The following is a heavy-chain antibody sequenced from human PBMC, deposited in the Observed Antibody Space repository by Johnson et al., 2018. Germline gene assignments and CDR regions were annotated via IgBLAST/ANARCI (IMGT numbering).Heavy chain of an antibody. CDR1: GGTFSSYA. D-gene: IGHD3-22*01. V-gene: IGHV1-69*12. Sequence: QVQLVQSVAEVKKPGSSVKVSCKASGGTFSSYAISWVRQAPGQGLEWMGGIIPIFGTANYAQKFQGRVTITADESTSTAYMELSSLRSEDTAVYYCAIPKNYYDSSGYLDAFDIWGQGTMVTVSS. J-gene: IGHJ3*02. CDR2: IIPIFGTA. CDR3: AIPKNYYDSSGYLDAFDI.